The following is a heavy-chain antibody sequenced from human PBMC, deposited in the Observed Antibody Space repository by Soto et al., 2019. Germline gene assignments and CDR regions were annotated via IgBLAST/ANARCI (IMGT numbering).Heavy chain of an antibody. V-gene: IGHV3-33*01. Sequence: QVQLVESGGGVVQPGRSLRLSCAASGFTFSSYGMHWDRQAPGKGLEWVAVIWYDGSNKYYADSVKGRFTISRDNSKNTLYLQMNSLRAEDTAVYYCVRDFAPTWSGSSFPHYGMDVWGQGTTVTVSS. J-gene: IGHJ6*02. CDR2: IWYDGSNK. D-gene: IGHD3-3*01. CDR1: GFTFSSYG. CDR3: VRDFAPTWSGSSFPHYGMDV.